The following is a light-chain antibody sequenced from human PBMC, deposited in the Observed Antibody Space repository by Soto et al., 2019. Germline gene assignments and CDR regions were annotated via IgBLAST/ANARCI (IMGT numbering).Light chain of an antibody. CDR3: HQRSNWPPDT. Sequence: EIVLTPSPATLSLSPVERATLSCRASQSVGSDLAWYQQKPGQAPRLVIYGASTRATGVPARFSGSGSGTDFTLTISSLEPEDFAVYYCHQRSNWPPDTFGQGTRLEIK. CDR1: QSVGSD. J-gene: IGKJ5*01. CDR2: GAS. V-gene: IGKV3-11*01.